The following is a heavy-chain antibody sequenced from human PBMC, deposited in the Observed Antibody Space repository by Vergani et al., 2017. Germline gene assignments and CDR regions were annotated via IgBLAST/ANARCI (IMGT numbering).Heavy chain of an antibody. CDR1: GFTLSNYD. D-gene: IGHD3-16*01. Sequence: QVQLVESGGGVVQRGGSLSLYCATSGFTLSNYDMQWIRQGPGKGLEFVGFIQFDGSNQYYADSVKGRFTLSRDFSKNTLYLQMNSLRTDDTATYFCAKHFRGWGIDYWGQGTQVIVSS. CDR2: IQFDGSNQ. V-gene: IGHV3-30*02. J-gene: IGHJ4*02. CDR3: AKHFRGWGIDY.